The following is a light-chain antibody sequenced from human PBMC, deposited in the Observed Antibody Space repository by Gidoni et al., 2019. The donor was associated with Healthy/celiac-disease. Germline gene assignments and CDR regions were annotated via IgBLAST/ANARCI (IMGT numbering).Light chain of an antibody. V-gene: IGLV2-14*01. J-gene: IGLJ3*02. Sequence: QSALPQPASVSGSPAQSITISCTGTSSDVGGYNYVSWYQQHPGKAPKLMIYDVSNRPSGVSNRFSGSKSGNTASLTISGLQAEDEADYYCSSYTSSSTWVFGGGTKLTVL. CDR2: DVS. CDR1: SSDVGGYNY. CDR3: SSYTSSSTWV.